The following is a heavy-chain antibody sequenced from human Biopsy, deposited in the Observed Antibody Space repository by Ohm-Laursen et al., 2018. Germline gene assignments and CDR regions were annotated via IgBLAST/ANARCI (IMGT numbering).Heavy chain of an antibody. D-gene: IGHD3-22*01. CDR1: GGSISNNNYY. Sequence: GTLSLTCAVSGGSISNNNYYWGWIRQPPGKGLEWIGSIFYRASTHYKPSLKSQVNISVDTSKNQFSLKLNSVTAADTAVYYCARDYDTSGYYYVSWGQGTLVTVSS. V-gene: IGHV4-39*01. CDR2: IFYRAST. CDR3: ARDYDTSGYYYVS. J-gene: IGHJ5*02.